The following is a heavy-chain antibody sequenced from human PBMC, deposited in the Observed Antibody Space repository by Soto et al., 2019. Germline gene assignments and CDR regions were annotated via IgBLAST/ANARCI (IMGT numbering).Heavy chain of an antibody. CDR1: GGSISNYY. J-gene: IGHJ4*02. Sequence: LSLTCTVSGGSISNYYCNWIRQPAGKGLEWIGRIDTSGSTNYNPSLKSRVTMSVDTSKQEFSLKLSSVTAADTALYYCARGGQDFWSGPFDYWGRGALVTVSS. CDR2: IDTSGST. V-gene: IGHV4-4*07. D-gene: IGHD3-3*01. CDR3: ARGGQDFWSGPFDY.